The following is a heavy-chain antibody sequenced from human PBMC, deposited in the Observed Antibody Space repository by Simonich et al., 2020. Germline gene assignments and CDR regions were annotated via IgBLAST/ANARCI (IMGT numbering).Heavy chain of an antibody. CDR2: INPNSGGT. CDR3: ARVPGIYYYYGMDV. CDR1: GYTFTGYY. J-gene: IGHJ6*02. Sequence: GAEVKKPGASVKVSCKASGYTFTGYYMHWVRQAPGQGLEWMGRINPNSGGTNYAKKFQGRVTMTRDTSISTAYMELSMLRSDDTAVYYCARVPGIYYYYGMDVWGQGTTVTVSS. D-gene: IGHD3-10*01. V-gene: IGHV1-2*06.